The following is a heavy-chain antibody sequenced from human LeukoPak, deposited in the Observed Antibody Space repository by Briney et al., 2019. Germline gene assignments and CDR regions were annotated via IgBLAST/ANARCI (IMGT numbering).Heavy chain of an antibody. CDR2: IIPIFGTA. CDR1: GGTFSSYA. CDR3: ARELKGEVPAAIIGY. D-gene: IGHD2-2*02. J-gene: IGHJ4*02. Sequence: SVKVSCKASGGTFSSYAISWVRQAPGQGLEWMGGIIPIFGTANYAQKFQGRVTITTDESTSTAYMELSSLRSDDTAVYYCARELKGEVPAAIIGYWGQGTLVTVSS. V-gene: IGHV1-69*05.